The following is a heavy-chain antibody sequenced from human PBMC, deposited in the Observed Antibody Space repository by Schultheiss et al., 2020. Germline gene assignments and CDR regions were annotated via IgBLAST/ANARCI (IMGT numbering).Heavy chain of an antibody. D-gene: IGHD5-12*01. CDR2: IYYSGST. J-gene: IGHJ3*02. CDR3: ARSSGYDSVAFDI. CDR1: GGSISSYY. Sequence: SETLSLTCTVSGGSISSYYWSWIRQPPGKGLEWIGYIYYSGSTNYNPSLKSRVTISVDTSKNQFSLKLSSVTAADTAVYYCARSSGYDSVAFDIWGQGTMVTVSS. V-gene: IGHV4-59*12.